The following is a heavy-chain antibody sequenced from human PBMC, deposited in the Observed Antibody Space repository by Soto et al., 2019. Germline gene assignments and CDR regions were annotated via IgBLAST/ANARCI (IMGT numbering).Heavy chain of an antibody. CDR1: GGTFSSYA. CDR2: IIPIFGTA. J-gene: IGHJ6*02. CDR3: ARVLLHYYGSGSYYNGGYYYYGMDV. V-gene: IGHV1-69*13. Sequence: GASVKVSCKASGGTFSSYAISWVRQAPGQGLEWMGGIIPIFGTANYAQKFQGRVTITADESTSTAYMELSSLRSEDTAVYYCARVLLHYYGSGSYYNGGYYYYGMDVWGQGTKVTVYS. D-gene: IGHD3-10*01.